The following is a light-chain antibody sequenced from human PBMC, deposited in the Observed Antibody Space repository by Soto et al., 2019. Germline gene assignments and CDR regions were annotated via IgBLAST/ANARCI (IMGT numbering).Light chain of an antibody. J-gene: IGKJ1*01. CDR2: GAS. CDR1: QSVSGTY. V-gene: IGKV3-20*01. CDR3: QQYGSSPRS. Sequence: EIVLTQSPGTLSLSPGERATLSCRASQSVSGTYLAWYQHKLGQAPRLLIYGASSKASGIPDRFSGSGSGTDFTRTISRLEPEDFAVYYCQQYGSSPRSFGQGTKVEVK.